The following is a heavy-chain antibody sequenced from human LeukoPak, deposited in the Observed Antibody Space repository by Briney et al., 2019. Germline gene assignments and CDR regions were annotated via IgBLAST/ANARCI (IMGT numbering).Heavy chain of an antibody. J-gene: IGHJ4*02. CDR2: INHSGST. Sequence: KPSETLSLTCAVYGGSFSGYYWSWIRQPPGKGLEWIGEINHSGSTNYNPSLKSRVTISVDTSKNQFSLKLSSVTAANTAVYYCARGNSIVVVTAIRGGFDYWGQGTLVTVSS. CDR3: ARGNSIVVVTAIRGGFDY. D-gene: IGHD2-21*02. CDR1: GGSFSGYY. V-gene: IGHV4-34*01.